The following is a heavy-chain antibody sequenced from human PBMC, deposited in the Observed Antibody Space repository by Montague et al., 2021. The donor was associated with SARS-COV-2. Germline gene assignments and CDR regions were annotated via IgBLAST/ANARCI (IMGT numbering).Heavy chain of an antibody. CDR1: GFSLSTSGMR. Sequence: ALVKPTKTLTLTCTFSGFSLSTSGMRASWIRQPPGKALEWLARIDWDDDKFYSTSLKTRLTISKDTSKNQVVLTMTNMDPVDTATYYCARSYYDILTAYYTPFDYWGQGTLVTVSS. V-gene: IGHV2-70*04. D-gene: IGHD3-9*01. CDR3: ARSYYDILTAYYTPFDY. CDR2: IDWDDDK. J-gene: IGHJ4*02.